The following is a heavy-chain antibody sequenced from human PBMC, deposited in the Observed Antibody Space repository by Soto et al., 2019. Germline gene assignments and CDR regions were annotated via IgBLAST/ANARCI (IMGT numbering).Heavy chain of an antibody. Sequence: SETLSLTXIVSGSSISPYYWTWIRQPPGKGLEWLGNVYYRGTTNYNPSLKSRITMSVDMSKNYCSLKLTSVTAADTAVYFCARVGVYYGDYPNFDYWGQGVLVTVS. CDR1: GSSISPYY. D-gene: IGHD4-17*01. V-gene: IGHV4-59*01. CDR3: ARVGVYYGDYPNFDY. J-gene: IGHJ4*02. CDR2: VYYRGTT.